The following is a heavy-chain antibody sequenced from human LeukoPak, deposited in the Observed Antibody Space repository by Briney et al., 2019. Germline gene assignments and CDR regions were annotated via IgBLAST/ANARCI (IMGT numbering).Heavy chain of an antibody. CDR2: VSSSGDKT. Sequence: GGSLRLSCAASGFTFNNYAMSWVRQAPGKGLEWVSLVSSSGDKTYYPESVKGRFTISRDNSKNTLYLQMNSLRAEDTAVYYCANFGRHFSSWGQGTLVTVSP. V-gene: IGHV3-23*01. CDR3: ANFGRHFSS. CDR1: GFTFNNYA. D-gene: IGHD3-3*02. J-gene: IGHJ5*02.